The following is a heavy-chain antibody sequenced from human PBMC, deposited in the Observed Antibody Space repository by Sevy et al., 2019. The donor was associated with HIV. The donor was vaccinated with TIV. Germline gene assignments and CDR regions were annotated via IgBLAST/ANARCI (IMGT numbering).Heavy chain of an antibody. CDR2: IKNKSKGYAT. CDR3: VRDNGVGGRDD. Sequence: GGSLRLSCAVSGFTFSDHYIDWVRQAPGKGLEWVGRIKNKSKGYATDYAASVKGRFTISRDDSKSSLYLQMNSLKTEDTSMYFWVRDNGVGGRDDWGRGTLVTVSS. V-gene: IGHV3-72*01. CDR1: GFTFSDHY. D-gene: IGHD1-26*01. J-gene: IGHJ4*01.